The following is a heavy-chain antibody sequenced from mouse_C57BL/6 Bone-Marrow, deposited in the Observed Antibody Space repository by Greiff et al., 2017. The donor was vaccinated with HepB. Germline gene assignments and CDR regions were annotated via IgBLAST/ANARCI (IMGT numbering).Heavy chain of an antibody. CDR1: GFTFSDYG. D-gene: IGHD2-13*01. J-gene: IGHJ2*01. CDR2: ISSGSSTI. Sequence: EVKLEESGGGLVKPGGSLKLSCAASGFTFSDYGMHWVRQAPEKGLEWVAYISSGSSTIYYADTVKGRFTISRDNAKNTLFLQMTSLRSEDTAMYYCARTGDPYYFDYWGQGTTLTVSS. CDR3: ARTGDPYYFDY. V-gene: IGHV5-17*01.